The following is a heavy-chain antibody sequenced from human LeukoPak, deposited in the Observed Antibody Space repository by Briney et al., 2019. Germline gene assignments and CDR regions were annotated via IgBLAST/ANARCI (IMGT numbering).Heavy chain of an antibody. Sequence: ASVKVSCKASGYTLTTYYMHWVRQPPGQGLEWMGIINPSGGSTSYAQKFQGRVTMTRDTSTSTVYMELSSLRSEDTAVYYCARDLGMELLGLYDAFDIWGQGTMVTVSS. CDR3: ARDLGMELLGLYDAFDI. CDR2: INPSGGST. V-gene: IGHV1-46*01. D-gene: IGHD1-26*01. J-gene: IGHJ3*02. CDR1: GYTLTTYY.